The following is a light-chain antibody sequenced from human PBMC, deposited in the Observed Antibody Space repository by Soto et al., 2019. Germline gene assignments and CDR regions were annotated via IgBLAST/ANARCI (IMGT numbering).Light chain of an antibody. CDR1: QSVSSY. CDR3: QPYGSSPPT. CDR2: GTS. V-gene: IGKV3-20*01. J-gene: IGKJ2*01. Sequence: ETVLTQSPGTLSLSPGERATLSCRASQSVSSYSAWYQQKPGQAPRRLIYGTSSRAIGIPVRFSGSGSGTDFTLTISRLEPEDFDVYYCQPYGSSPPTFGHGTKMEIK.